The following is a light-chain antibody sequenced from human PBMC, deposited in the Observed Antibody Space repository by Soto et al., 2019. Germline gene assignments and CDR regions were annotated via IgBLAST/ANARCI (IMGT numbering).Light chain of an antibody. V-gene: IGKV1-39*01. J-gene: IGKJ1*01. CDR2: SAS. CDR1: QSISSW. CDR3: QQTYGTPQT. Sequence: DIQMTQSPSTLSASVVDRVTITCRASQSISSWLAWYQQKPGKAPKLLIYSASTLQSGVPSRFSGSGSGTDFTLTITSLQPEDFGTYYCQQTYGTPQTFGQGTKVDI.